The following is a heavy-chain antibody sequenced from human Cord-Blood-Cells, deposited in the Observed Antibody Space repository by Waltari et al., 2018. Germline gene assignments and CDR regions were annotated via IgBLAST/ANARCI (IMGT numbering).Heavy chain of an antibody. D-gene: IGHD3-22*01. CDR3: ARHPPPYYDSSGYDY. Sequence: QLQLQESGPGLVKPSETLSLTCTVSGGSISSSSYYWGWIRQPPGKGLEWIGSIYYSWSTYYNPSLKSRVTISVDTSKNQFSLKLSSVTAADTAVYYCARHPPPYYDSSGYDYWGQGTLVTVSS. CDR1: GGSISSSSYY. J-gene: IGHJ4*02. V-gene: IGHV4-39*01. CDR2: IYYSWST.